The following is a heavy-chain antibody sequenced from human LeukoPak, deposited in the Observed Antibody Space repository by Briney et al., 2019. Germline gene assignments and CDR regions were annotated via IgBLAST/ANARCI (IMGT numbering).Heavy chain of an antibody. CDR2: INHSGIT. CDR3: ARVGTTGIIASDP. D-gene: IGHD4-17*01. V-gene: IGHV4-34*01. J-gene: IGHJ5*02. Sequence: SETLSLTCAVYGGSFSGHYWNWIRQPPGKGLEWIGEINHSGITNYNPSLKSRVTISVDTSKKQFSLKLNSVTAADTAVYYCARVGTTGIIASDPWGQGTQVIVSS. CDR1: GGSFSGHY.